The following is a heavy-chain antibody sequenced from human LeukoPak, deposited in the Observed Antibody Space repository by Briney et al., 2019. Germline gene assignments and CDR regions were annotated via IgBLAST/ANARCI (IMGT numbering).Heavy chain of an antibody. V-gene: IGHV1-18*01. CDR3: AYHAYSSGWYGY. CDR2: ISTYNGNT. D-gene: IGHD6-19*01. Sequence: ASVKVSCKASVYTFTSYGISWVRQPPGQGVEWVGWISTYNGNTNYAQKLQGRATMTTDTSTSTDYQELRSLRSDDTAVYCCAYHAYSSGWYGYWGQGTLVTVSS. CDR1: VYTFTSYG. J-gene: IGHJ4*02.